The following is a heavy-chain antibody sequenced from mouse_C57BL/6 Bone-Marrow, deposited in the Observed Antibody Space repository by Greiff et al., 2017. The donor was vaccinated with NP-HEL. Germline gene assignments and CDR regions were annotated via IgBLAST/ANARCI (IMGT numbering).Heavy chain of an antibody. J-gene: IGHJ2*01. CDR2: IRSKSNNYAT. D-gene: IGHD2-3*01. Sequence: VQLKESGGGLVQPKGSLKLSCAASGFSFNTYAMNWVRQAPGKGLEWVARIRSKSNNYATYYADSVKDRFTISRDDSESMLYLQMNNLKTEDTAMYYCVRDGYYFDYWGQGTTLTVSS. CDR1: GFSFNTYA. CDR3: VRDGYYFDY. V-gene: IGHV10-1*01.